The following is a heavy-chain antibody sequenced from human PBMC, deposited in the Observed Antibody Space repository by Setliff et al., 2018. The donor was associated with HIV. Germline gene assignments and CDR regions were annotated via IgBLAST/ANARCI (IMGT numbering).Heavy chain of an antibody. D-gene: IGHD5-18*01. CDR3: ARGRVDTTMVPPPY. V-gene: IGHV3-7*01. CDR1: GFTYSSFG. J-gene: IGHJ4*02. Sequence: GGSLRLSCAASGFTYSSFGMSWVRQAPGKGLEWVATIKQDGSVTYYVDSVKGRFTISRDNSKDTLYLQMNSLRPEDTAVYYCARGRVDTTMVPPPYWGQGTLVTVSS. CDR2: IKQDGSVT.